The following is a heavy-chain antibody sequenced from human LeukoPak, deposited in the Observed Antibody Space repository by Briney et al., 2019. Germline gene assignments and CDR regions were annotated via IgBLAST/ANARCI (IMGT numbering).Heavy chain of an antibody. CDR2: IRSKAYGGTT. Sequence: GGSLRLSCAASGFTFSSYAMSWFRQAPGKGLEWVGFIRSKAYGGTTEYAASVKGRFTISRDDSKSIAYLQMNSLKTEDTAVYYCTRDRRRGAPARIFDYWGQGTLVTVSS. J-gene: IGHJ4*02. D-gene: IGHD3-10*01. CDR3: TRDRRRGAPARIFDY. V-gene: IGHV3-49*03. CDR1: GFTFSSYA.